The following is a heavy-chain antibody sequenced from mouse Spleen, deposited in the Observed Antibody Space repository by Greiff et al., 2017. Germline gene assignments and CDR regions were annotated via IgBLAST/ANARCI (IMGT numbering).Heavy chain of an antibody. V-gene: IGHV14-3*02. Sequence: EVQLQQSGAELVKPGASVKLSCTASGFNIKDTYMHWVKQRPEQGLEWIGRIDPANGNTKYDPKFQGKATITADTSSNTAYLQLSSLTSEDTAVYYCACDYSLDYWGQGTTLTVSS. J-gene: IGHJ2*01. CDR3: ACDYSLDY. CDR1: GFNIKDTY. CDR2: IDPANGNT.